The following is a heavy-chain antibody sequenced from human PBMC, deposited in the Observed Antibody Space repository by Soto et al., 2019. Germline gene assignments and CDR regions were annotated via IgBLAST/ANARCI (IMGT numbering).Heavy chain of an antibody. D-gene: IGHD3-16*02. CDR2: IYYSGST. V-gene: IGHV4-39*01. CDR3: ASQEYDYIWGSYRAHAFDI. J-gene: IGHJ3*02. Sequence: SETLSLTCTVSGGSISSSSYYWGWIRQPPGKGLEWIGSIYYSGSTYYNPSLKSRVTISVDTSKNQFSLKLSSVTAADTAVYYCASQEYDYIWGSYRAHAFDIWGQGTMVTVPS. CDR1: GGSISSSSYY.